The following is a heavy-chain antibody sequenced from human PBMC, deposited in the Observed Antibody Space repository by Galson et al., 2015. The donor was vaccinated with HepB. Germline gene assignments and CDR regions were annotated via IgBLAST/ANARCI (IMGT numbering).Heavy chain of an antibody. CDR1: GFTFGDYA. CDR3: ASELRYCSSTSCYYAFDI. Sequence: SLRLSCAASGFTFGDYAMSWFRQAPGKGLEWVSYISSSSSYTNYADSVKGRFTISRDNAKNSLYLQMNSLRAEDTAVYYCASELRYCSSTSCYYAFDIWGQGTMVTVSS. V-gene: IGHV3-11*05. J-gene: IGHJ3*02. D-gene: IGHD2-2*01. CDR2: ISSSSSYT.